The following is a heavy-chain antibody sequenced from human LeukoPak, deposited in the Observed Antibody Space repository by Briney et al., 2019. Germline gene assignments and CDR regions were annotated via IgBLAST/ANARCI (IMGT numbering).Heavy chain of an antibody. CDR3: ARVNYDSSGYGGRIPFDI. CDR2: IYTSGST. J-gene: IGHJ3*02. Sequence: SETLSLTCTVSGGSISSGSYYWSWIRQPAGKGLEWIGRIYTSGSTNYNPSLKSRVTISVDTSKNQFSLKLSSVTAADTAVYYCARVNYDSSGYGGRIPFDIWGQGTMVTVSS. CDR1: GGSISSGSYY. D-gene: IGHD3-22*01. V-gene: IGHV4-61*02.